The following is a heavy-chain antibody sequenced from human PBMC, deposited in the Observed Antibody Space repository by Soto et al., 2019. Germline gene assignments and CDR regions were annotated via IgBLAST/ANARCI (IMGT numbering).Heavy chain of an antibody. V-gene: IGHV3-23*01. J-gene: IGHJ4*02. CDR1: GFTFGAHP. D-gene: IGHD4-17*01. Sequence: EVQLLESGGGVVQPGGSLTVSCAASGFTFGAHPMSWVRLAPGKGLEWVSTISGYGGSTYYPDSLKGRFIVSRDSPKNPLYLQINTLRAEDTAIYFCAKHRPTVTTSFGYWGQGTLVTVSS. CDR3: AKHRPTVTTSFGY. CDR2: ISGYGGST.